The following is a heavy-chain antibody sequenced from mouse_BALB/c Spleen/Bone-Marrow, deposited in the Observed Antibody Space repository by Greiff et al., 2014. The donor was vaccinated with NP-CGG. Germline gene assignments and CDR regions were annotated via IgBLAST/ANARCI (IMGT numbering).Heavy chain of an antibody. Sequence: EVKLVESGGGLVQPGGSLRLSCATSGFTFTDYYMSWVRQPPGKALEWLGFIRNKANGYTTEYSASVKGRFTISRDNYQSILYLQMNTLRAEDSATYYCARDYGNYVRFAYWGQGTLVTVSA. CDR2: IRNKANGYTT. D-gene: IGHD2-1*01. J-gene: IGHJ3*01. CDR3: ARDYGNYVRFAY. V-gene: IGHV7-3*02. CDR1: GFTFTDYY.